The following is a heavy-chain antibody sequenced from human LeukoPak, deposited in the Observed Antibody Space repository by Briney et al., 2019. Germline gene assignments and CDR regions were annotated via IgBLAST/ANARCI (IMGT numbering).Heavy chain of an antibody. J-gene: IGHJ3*02. CDR3: ARDPSYCGGDCHAFDI. V-gene: IGHV3-30-3*01. D-gene: IGHD2-21*02. Sequence: GGSLRLSCAASGFTFSSYAMHWVRQAPGKGLEWVAVISYDGSNKYYADSVKGRFTTSRDNSKNTLYLQMNSLRAEDTAVYYCARDPSYCGGDCHAFDIWGQGTMVTVSS. CDR2: ISYDGSNK. CDR1: GFTFSSYA.